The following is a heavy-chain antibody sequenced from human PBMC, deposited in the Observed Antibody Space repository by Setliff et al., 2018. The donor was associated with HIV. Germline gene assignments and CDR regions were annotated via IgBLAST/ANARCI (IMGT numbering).Heavy chain of an antibody. V-gene: IGHV1-46*01. CDR3: ARVPILRYASPVDM. D-gene: IGHD3-9*01. CDR2: INPSGGST. CDR1: GYTFASYY. J-gene: IGHJ4*02. Sequence: ASVKVSCKASGYTFASYYIHWVRQAPEQGLEWMGEINPSGGSTPYSEKSRGRATMTRDTSRSTVYMELSSLRFDDTAVYYCARVPILRYASPVDMWGQGTLVTV.